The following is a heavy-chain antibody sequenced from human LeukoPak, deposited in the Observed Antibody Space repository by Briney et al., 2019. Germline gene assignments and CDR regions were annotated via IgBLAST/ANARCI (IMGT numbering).Heavy chain of an antibody. D-gene: IGHD3-22*01. CDR3: AKDGHYYDSSGYSAEFGY. J-gene: IGHJ4*02. CDR2: ISYDGSNK. Sequence: PGRSLRLSCAASGFTFSSYGMHWVRQAPGKGLEGAAVISYDGSNKYYAESLRGRFTVTRDNSKNTLYLQMNSLRAEDTAVYYCAKDGHYYDSSGYSAEFGYWGQGTLVTVSS. V-gene: IGHV3-30*18. CDR1: GFTFSSYG.